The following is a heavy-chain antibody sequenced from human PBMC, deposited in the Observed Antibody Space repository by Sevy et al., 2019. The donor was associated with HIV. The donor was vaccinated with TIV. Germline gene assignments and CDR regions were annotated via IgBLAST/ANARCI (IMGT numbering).Heavy chain of an antibody. CDR1: GFTVSSNY. V-gene: IGHV3-53*01. CDR3: AREVDTAMVD. D-gene: IGHD5-18*01. Sequence: GGSLRLSCAASGFTVSSNYMSWVRQAPGKGLEWVSVIYSGGSTYYANSVKGRFTISRDNSKNTLYLQMNSLRAEDTAVYYCAREVDTAMVDWGQGTLVTVSS. CDR2: IYSGGST. J-gene: IGHJ4*02.